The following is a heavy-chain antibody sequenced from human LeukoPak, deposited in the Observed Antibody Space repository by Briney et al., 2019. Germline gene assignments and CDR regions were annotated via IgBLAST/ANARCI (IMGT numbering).Heavy chain of an antibody. Sequence: SETLSLTCTVSVGSISSYYWSWIRQPPGKGLEWIGYIYYSGSTNYNPSLKSRVTISVDTSKNQFSLKLSSVTAADTAVYYCARETRAGPYYDSSGYYYYYYYGMDVWGQGTTVTVSS. D-gene: IGHD3-22*01. V-gene: IGHV4-59*01. CDR2: IYYSGST. J-gene: IGHJ6*02. CDR3: ARETRAGPYYDSSGYYYYYYYGMDV. CDR1: VGSISSYY.